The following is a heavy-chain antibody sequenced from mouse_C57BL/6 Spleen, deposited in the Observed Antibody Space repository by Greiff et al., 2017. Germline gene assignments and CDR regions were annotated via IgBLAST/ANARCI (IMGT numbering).Heavy chain of an antibody. V-gene: IGHV1-69*01. D-gene: IGHD2-2*01. CDR3: ARFYGHGAMDY. Sequence: QVQLQQPGAELVMPGASVKLSCKASGYTFTSYWMHWVKQRPGQGLEWIGEIDPSDSYTNYNQKFQGKSTLTVDKSSSTAYMQLSSLTSEDSAVYYCARFYGHGAMDYWGQGTSVTVSS. CDR1: GYTFTSYW. CDR2: IDPSDSYT. J-gene: IGHJ4*01.